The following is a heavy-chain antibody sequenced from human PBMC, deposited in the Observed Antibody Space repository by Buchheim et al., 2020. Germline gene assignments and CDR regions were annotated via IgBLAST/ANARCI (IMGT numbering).Heavy chain of an antibody. D-gene: IGHD2-2*02. CDR2: ISYDGSNK. CDR1: GFTFSSYG. CDR3: AKDTGVYCSSTSCYTVGSYYYYYGMDV. J-gene: IGHJ6*02. V-gene: IGHV3-30*18. Sequence: QVQLVESGGGVVQPGRSLRLSCAASGFTFSSYGMHWVRQAPGKGLEWVAVISYDGSNKYYADSVKGRFTISRDNSKNTLYLQMNSLRAEDTAVYYCAKDTGVYCSSTSCYTVGSYYYYYGMDVWGQGTT.